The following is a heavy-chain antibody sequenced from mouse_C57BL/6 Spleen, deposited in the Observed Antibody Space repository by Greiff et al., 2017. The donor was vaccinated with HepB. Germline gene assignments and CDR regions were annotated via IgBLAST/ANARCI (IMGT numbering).Heavy chain of an antibody. J-gene: IGHJ1*03. V-gene: IGHV1-81*01. Sequence: QVQLQQSGAELARPGASVKLSCKASGYTFTSYGISWVKQRTGQGLEWIGEIYPRSGNTYYNEKFKGKATLTADKSSSTAYMELRSLTSEDSAVYFCAREGIYYDDDVRTDWDFDVWGTGTTVTVSS. CDR2: IYPRSGNT. D-gene: IGHD2-4*01. CDR3: AREGIYYDDDVRTDWDFDV. CDR1: GYTFTSYG.